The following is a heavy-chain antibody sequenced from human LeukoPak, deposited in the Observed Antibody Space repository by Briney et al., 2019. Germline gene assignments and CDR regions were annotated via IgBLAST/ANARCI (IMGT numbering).Heavy chain of an antibody. V-gene: IGHV4-61*02. J-gene: IGHJ6*03. CDR1: GGSISSGSYY. D-gene: IGHD3-10*01. Sequence: SETLSLTCTVSGGSISSGSYYWGWLRQPAGTGLEWIGRMHTSGTTNYNPSVKSRVTISVDTSKKHFSLKLISVTAADTAIYFCARGTSYDMDVWGKGTTVSVSS. CDR2: MHTSGTT. CDR3: ARGTSYDMDV.